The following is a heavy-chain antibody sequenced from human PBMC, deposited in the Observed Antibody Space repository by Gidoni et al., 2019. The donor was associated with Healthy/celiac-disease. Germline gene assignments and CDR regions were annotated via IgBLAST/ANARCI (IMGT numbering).Heavy chain of an antibody. V-gene: IGHV4-31*03. J-gene: IGHJ4*02. CDR3: ARARRITMVRGVAFDY. D-gene: IGHD3-10*01. CDR1: GGSISSGGYY. CDR2: IYSSGST. Sequence: QVQLPESGPGLVKPSQTLSPTCTVPGGSISSGGYYWSWIRQHPGKGLEWIGYIYSSGSTYYNPSLKSRVTISVDTSKNQFSLKLSSVTAADTAVYYCARARRITMVRGVAFDYWGQGTLVTVSS.